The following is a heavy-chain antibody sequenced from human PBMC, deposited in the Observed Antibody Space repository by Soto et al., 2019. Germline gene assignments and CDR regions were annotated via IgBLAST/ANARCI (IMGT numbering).Heavy chain of an antibody. CDR2: IIPILGRA. D-gene: IGHD3-10*01. V-gene: IGHV1-69*02. Sequence: QVQLVQSGAEVKKPGSSVKVSCKASGGTFSSYTISWVRPAPGQGLEWMGRIIPILGRANYAQKFQGRVTITADESTSTAYMERSSLRSEDTAVYYCARSGYGSGSWFDPWGQGTLVTVSS. CDR1: GGTFSSYT. CDR3: ARSGYGSGSWFDP. J-gene: IGHJ5*02.